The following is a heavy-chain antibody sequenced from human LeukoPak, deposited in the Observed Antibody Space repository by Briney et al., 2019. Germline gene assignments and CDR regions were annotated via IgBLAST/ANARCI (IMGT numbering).Heavy chain of an antibody. V-gene: IGHV1-69*04. CDR3: ARLWDSSSAGDY. Sequence: SVKVSCKASGGTFSSYAISWVRQAPGQGLEWIGRIIPIFGIANYAQKFQGRVTITADKSTSTAYMELSSLRSEDTAVYYCARLWDSSSAGDYWGQGTLVTVSS. CDR2: IIPIFGIA. D-gene: IGHD6-6*01. J-gene: IGHJ4*02. CDR1: GGTFSSYA.